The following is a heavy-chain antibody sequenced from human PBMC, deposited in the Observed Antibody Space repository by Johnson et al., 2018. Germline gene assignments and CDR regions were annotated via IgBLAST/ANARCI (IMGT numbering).Heavy chain of an antibody. J-gene: IGHJ6*03. CDR1: GFSFSGYA. CDR3: AKDGVGDTAMVLYYYYYYMDV. V-gene: IGHV3-30*18. CDR2: MTVDGGSK. D-gene: IGHD5-18*01. Sequence: VQPVESGGGLVQXGGSLRLSCAASGFSFSGYAVSWVGPAPGKGLEWVAGMTVDGGSKYYADSEKGRFTISRDNSKNTLYLQMNSLRAEDTAVYYCAKDGVGDTAMVLYYYYYYMDVWGKGTTVTVSS.